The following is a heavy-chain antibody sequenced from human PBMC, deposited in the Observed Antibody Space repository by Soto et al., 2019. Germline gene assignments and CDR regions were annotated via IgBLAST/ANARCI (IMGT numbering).Heavy chain of an antibody. CDR1: GGSISSGGYS. D-gene: IGHD3-10*01. CDR2: IYHSGST. CDR3: ARAIGWFGELLGGYYFDY. J-gene: IGHJ4*02. V-gene: IGHV4-30-2*01. Sequence: QLQLQESGSGLVKPSQTLSLTCAVSGGSISSGGYSWSWIRQPPGKGLEWIGYIYHSGSTYYNPSIKSRVTISVDRSKNQLSLKLSSVTAADTAVYYCARAIGWFGELLGGYYFDYWGQGTLVTVSS.